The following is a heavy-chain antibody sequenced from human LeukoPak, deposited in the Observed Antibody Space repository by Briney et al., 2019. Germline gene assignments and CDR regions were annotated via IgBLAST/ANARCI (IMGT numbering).Heavy chain of an antibody. CDR1: GGSVSSGSYY. Sequence: KTSETLSLTCTVSGGSVSSGSYYWSWIRQPPGKGLEWIGYIYYSGSTNYNPPLKSRVTISVDTSKNQFSLKLSSVTAADTAVYYCARDGGYSYGYDYWGQGTLVTVSS. CDR3: ARDGGYSYGYDY. D-gene: IGHD5-18*01. CDR2: IYYSGST. J-gene: IGHJ4*02. V-gene: IGHV4-61*01.